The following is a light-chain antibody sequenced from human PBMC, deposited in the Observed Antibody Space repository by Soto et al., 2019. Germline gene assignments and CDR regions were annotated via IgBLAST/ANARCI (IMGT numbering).Light chain of an antibody. CDR3: QQYGDSPWT. CDR1: QTILNNY. CDR2: GAS. J-gene: IGKJ1*01. Sequence: EIVLTQSPGTLSLSPGERVTLSCRASQTILNNYLAWYQQKPGQAPRLLIYGASSGATGIPDRFSGSGSGTDVTLTISRLEPEDVAVYYCQQYGDSPWTFGQGTKVEIK. V-gene: IGKV3-20*01.